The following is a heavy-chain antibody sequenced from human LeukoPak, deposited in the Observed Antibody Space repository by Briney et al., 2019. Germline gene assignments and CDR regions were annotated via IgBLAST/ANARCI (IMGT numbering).Heavy chain of an antibody. Sequence: SGTLSLTCAVYGGSFSGYYWSWIRQPPGKGLEWIGEINHSGSTNYNPSLKSRVTISVDTSKNQFSLKLSSVTAADTAVYYCARGRYYDYVWGSYRLYYFDYWGQGTLVTVSS. CDR1: GGSFSGYY. V-gene: IGHV4-34*01. CDR2: INHSGST. CDR3: ARGRYYDYVWGSYRLYYFDY. J-gene: IGHJ4*02. D-gene: IGHD3-16*02.